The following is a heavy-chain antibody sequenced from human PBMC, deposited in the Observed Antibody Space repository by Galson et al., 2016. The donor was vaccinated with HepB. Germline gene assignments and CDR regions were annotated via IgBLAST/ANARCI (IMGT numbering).Heavy chain of an antibody. V-gene: IGHV3-23*01. CDR2: ITESGGAT. Sequence: SLRLSCAASGFTFGSYAMSWVRQAPGRGLEWVSFITESGGATNYADSVRGRFTISRDNSKNTLYLQMNSLSAEDTAFYYCATGQSKSESGRQYNKWSLGGGHDAFEIWGQGTRVTVSS. CDR3: ATGQSKSESGRQYNKWSLGGGHDAFEI. D-gene: IGHD3-10*01. CDR1: GFTFGSYA. J-gene: IGHJ3*02.